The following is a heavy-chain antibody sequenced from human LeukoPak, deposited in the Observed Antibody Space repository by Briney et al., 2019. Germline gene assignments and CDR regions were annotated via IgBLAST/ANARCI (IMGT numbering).Heavy chain of an antibody. CDR1: GVSLSGPNW. J-gene: IGHJ4*02. Sequence: WETLSLTCGVSGVSLSGPNWRSWVPQPPGQGLEWIGELSLSGQNNFNPSLKGRVTISLDKSSNKLYLQLTSLTAEDTATFFCSRESGPFCPFGYWGEGTLVSVSS. V-gene: IGHV4/OR15-8*02. CDR2: LSLSGQN. CDR3: SRESGPFCPFGY. D-gene: IGHD1-26*01.